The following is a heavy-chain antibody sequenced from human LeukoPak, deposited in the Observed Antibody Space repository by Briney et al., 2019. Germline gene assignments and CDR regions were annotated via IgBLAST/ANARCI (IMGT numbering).Heavy chain of an antibody. CDR1: GGSISSSGYY. CDR2: IYTSGST. D-gene: IGHD2-8*01. Sequence: SETLSLTCTVSGGSISSSGYYWGWIRQPAGKGLEWIGRIYTSGSTNYNPSLKSRVTISVDTSKNQFSLKLSSVTAADTAVYYCAAYCTNGVCYRNYYYMDVWGKGTTVTVSS. J-gene: IGHJ6*03. V-gene: IGHV4-61*02. CDR3: AAYCTNGVCYRNYYYMDV.